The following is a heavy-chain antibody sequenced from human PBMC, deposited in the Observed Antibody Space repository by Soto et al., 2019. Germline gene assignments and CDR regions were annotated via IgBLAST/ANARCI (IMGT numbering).Heavy chain of an antibody. D-gene: IGHD6-19*01. CDR2: INHSGST. J-gene: IGHJ2*01. V-gene: IGHV4-34*01. Sequence: QVQLQQWGAGLLKPSETLSLTCAVYGGSFSPYFWSWIRQPPGKGLEWIGEINHSGSTNYNPSLTRRATLSVDPSKNQVCLKLTSVTAADTAVYYCARLASGWQYYYFDFWGRGTPVTVSS. CDR3: ARLASGWQYYYFDF. CDR1: GGSFSPYF.